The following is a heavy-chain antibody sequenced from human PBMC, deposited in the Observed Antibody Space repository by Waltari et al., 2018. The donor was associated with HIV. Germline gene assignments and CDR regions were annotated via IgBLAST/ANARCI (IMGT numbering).Heavy chain of an antibody. CDR2: IYYSGNT. V-gene: IGHV4-4*02. CDR3: ARVTVVAATKIAFDI. CDR1: GGSISSSNW. Sequence: QVQLQESGPGLVKPSGTLSLTCAVSGGSISSSNWWSWVRQSPGKGLEWIGEIYYSGNTNYNPSLKSRVTISVDKSKKQFSLNLTSVTAADTAIYYCARVTVVAATKIAFDIWGQGTMVTVSS. J-gene: IGHJ3*02. D-gene: IGHD2-15*01.